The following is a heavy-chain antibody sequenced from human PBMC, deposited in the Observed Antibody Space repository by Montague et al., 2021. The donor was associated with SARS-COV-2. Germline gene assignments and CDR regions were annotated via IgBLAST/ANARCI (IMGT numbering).Heavy chain of an antibody. J-gene: IGHJ6*02. D-gene: IGHD1-1*01. CDR1: SGSVSSDY. CDR3: ARVSISYDPDDASYGMDV. Sequence: SETLSLTCSVSSGSVSSDYWSWIRQPPGKGLEWIGYIYSSGSTSYNPSLKSRVTISIDTSKNQFSLRLSSVTAADTAVYYCARVSISYDPDDASYGMDVWGQGTTVTVSS. CDR2: IYSSGST. V-gene: IGHV4-59*08.